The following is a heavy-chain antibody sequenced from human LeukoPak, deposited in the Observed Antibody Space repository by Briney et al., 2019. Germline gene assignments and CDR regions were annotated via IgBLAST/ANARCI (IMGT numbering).Heavy chain of an antibody. J-gene: IGHJ4*02. Sequence: GASLQISCQGSGSRFTSYWIGWVRQLPGKGLEWMGIIYPGDSDTRYSPSFQGQVTISADKSISTAYLQWSSLKASDTAMYYCARFGYYDYVWGRTNYFDYWGQGTLVTVSS. CDR1: GSRFTSYW. D-gene: IGHD3-16*01. CDR2: IYPGDSDT. CDR3: ARFGYYDYVWGRTNYFDY. V-gene: IGHV5-51*01.